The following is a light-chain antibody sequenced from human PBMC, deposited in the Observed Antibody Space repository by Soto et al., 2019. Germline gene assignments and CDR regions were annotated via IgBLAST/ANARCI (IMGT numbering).Light chain of an antibody. CDR3: QQYDTSPPLT. Sequence: EMVLTQSPGTLSLSPGDRATLSCRASQSVSSNYLTWYQQKPGQAPRLLIYGASSRATGIPDRFSSSGSGTDFTLTISRLEPEDFAVYYCQQYDTSPPLTFGGGTKVDIK. CDR2: GAS. J-gene: IGKJ4*01. V-gene: IGKV3-20*01. CDR1: QSVSSNY.